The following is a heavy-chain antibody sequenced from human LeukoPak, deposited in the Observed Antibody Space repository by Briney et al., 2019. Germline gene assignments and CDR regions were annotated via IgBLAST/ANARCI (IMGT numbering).Heavy chain of an antibody. D-gene: IGHD6-6*01. J-gene: IGHJ5*02. CDR2: INPNSGGT. CDR3: ARAEVSFNWFDP. V-gene: IGHV1-2*02. Sequence: ASVKVSCKASGYTFTGYYMHWVRQAPGQGLEWMGWINPNSGGTNYAQKFQGRVTMTRDTSISTAYMELSRLRSDNTAVYYCARAEVSFNWFDPWGQGTLVTVSS. CDR1: GYTFTGYY.